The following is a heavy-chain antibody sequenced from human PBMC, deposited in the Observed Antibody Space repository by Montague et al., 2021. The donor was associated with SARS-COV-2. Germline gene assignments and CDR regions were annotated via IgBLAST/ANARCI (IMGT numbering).Heavy chain of an antibody. CDR1: GFTFSSYS. J-gene: IGHJ4*02. Sequence: SLRLSCAASGFTFSSYSMNWVRQAPGKGLEWVSSISRSSSYIYYADSVKGRFTISRDNAKNPLYLQMNSLRAEDTAVYYCAGVGGSGWYVDYWGQGTLVTVSS. D-gene: IGHD6-19*01. CDR3: AGVGGSGWYVDY. V-gene: IGHV3-21*01. CDR2: ISRSSSYI.